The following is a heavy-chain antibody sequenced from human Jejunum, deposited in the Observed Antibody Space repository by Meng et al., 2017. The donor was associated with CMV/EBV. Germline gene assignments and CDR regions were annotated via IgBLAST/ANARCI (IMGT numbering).Heavy chain of an antibody. Sequence: LCCAASGLRFNNYWMHWVRQVPGKGLVWVSRINKDGSTTVYADSVKGRFTISRDNAKNTLSLQISSLRAEDTAVYYCVTGELFFDYWGQGTLVTVSS. J-gene: IGHJ4*02. CDR1: GLRFNNYW. D-gene: IGHD3-10*01. CDR3: VTGELFFDY. V-gene: IGHV3-74*01. CDR2: INKDGSTT.